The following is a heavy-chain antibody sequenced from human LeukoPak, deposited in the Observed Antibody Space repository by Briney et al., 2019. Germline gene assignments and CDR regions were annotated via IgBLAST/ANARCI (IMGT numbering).Heavy chain of an antibody. V-gene: IGHV3-30-3*01. CDR2: ISYDGSGK. D-gene: IGHD6-13*01. Sequence: GGSLRLSCAASGFTFSSYAMHWVRQAPGKGLEWVAIISYDGSGKYYADSVKGRFTISRDNSKSTLYLQMNSLRAEDTAVYFCARDSYSSTWYFDYWGQGTLVTVSS. J-gene: IGHJ4*02. CDR1: GFTFSSYA. CDR3: ARDSYSSTWYFDY.